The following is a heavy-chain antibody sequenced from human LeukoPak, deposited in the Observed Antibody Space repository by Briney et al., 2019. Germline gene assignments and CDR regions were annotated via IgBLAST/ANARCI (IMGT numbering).Heavy chain of an antibody. CDR3: ARGLNYYDSSGYLDY. CDR2: IIPIFGTA. Sequence: ASVKVSCKASGGTFSSYTISWVRQAPGQGLEWMGRIIPIFGTANYAQKFQGRVTITTDESTSTAYMELSSLRSEDTAVYYCARGLNYYDSSGYLDYWGQGTLVTVSS. CDR1: GGTFSSYT. D-gene: IGHD3-22*01. V-gene: IGHV1-69*05. J-gene: IGHJ4*02.